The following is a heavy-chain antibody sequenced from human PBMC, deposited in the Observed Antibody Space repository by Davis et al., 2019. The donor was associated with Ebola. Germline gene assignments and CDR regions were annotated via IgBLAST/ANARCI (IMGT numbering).Heavy chain of an antibody. V-gene: IGHV4-30-4*08. CDR3: ARYCSSNTCNLFDF. CDR2: IYYSGST. CDR1: GGSISSGDYY. J-gene: IGHJ5*01. D-gene: IGHD2-2*01. Sequence: PSETLSLTCTVSGGSISSGDYYWSWIRQHPGKGLEWIGYIYYSGSTYYNPSLKSRVTISVDTSKNQFSLKLSSVNAADTAVYYCARYCSSNTCNLFDFWGQGSLVNVYS.